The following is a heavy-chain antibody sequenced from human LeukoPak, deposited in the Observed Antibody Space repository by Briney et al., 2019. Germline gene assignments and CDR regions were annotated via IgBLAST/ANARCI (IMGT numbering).Heavy chain of an antibody. CDR2: IKSKADGGTT. CDR1: GFTFSNAY. D-gene: IGHD5-18*01. J-gene: IGHJ4*02. Sequence: PGGSLRLSCTASGFTFSNAYMNWVRQAPGKGLEWVGHIKSKADGGTTDYAAPMKGRFTISRDDSENTLYLQMNSLKTEDTAVYYCTTDAYSYGFEDYWGQGTLVTVSS. V-gene: IGHV3-15*01. CDR3: TTDAYSYGFEDY.